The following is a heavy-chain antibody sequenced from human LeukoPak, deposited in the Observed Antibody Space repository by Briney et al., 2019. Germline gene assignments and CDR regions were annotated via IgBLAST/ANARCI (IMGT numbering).Heavy chain of an antibody. D-gene: IGHD5-18*01. J-gene: IGHJ4*02. CDR1: GFTFSSYS. Sequence: PGGSLRLSCAASGFTFSSYSMSWVRQAPGKGLEWVSYISSSSSTIYYADSVKGRFTISRDNAKNSLYLQMNSLRAEDTAVYYCASIRGYSYVQSDYWGQGTLVTVSS. CDR2: ISSSSSTI. CDR3: ASIRGYSYVQSDY. V-gene: IGHV3-48*01.